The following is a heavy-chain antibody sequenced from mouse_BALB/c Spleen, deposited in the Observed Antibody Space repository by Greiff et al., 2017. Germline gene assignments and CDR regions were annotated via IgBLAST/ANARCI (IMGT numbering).Heavy chain of an antibody. CDR1: GYTFTSYL. CDR3: ARGGGYDGGFYAMDY. CDR2: INPSTGYT. V-gene: IGHV1-4*01. D-gene: IGHD2-2*01. Sequence: QLQQSGAELAKPGASVKMSCKASGYTFTSYLMHWVKQRPGQGLEWIGYINPSTGYTEYNQKFKDKATLTADKSSSTAYMQLSSLTSEDSAVYYCARGGGYDGGFYAMDYWGQGTSVTVSS. J-gene: IGHJ4*01.